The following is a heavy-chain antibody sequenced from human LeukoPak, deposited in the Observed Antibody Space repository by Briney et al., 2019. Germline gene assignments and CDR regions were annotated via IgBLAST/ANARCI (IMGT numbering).Heavy chain of an antibody. Sequence: GSLRLSCAASGFNFSSYAMHWVRQAPGKGLEWIGYIYYSGSTNYNPSLKSRVTISVDTSKNQFSLKLSSVTAADTAVYYCARLSDAFDIWGQGTMVTVSS. CDR2: IYYSGST. J-gene: IGHJ3*02. CDR1: GFNFSSYA. CDR3: ARLSDAFDI. V-gene: IGHV4-59*08.